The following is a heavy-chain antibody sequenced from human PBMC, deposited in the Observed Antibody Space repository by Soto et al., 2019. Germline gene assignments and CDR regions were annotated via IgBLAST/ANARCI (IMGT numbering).Heavy chain of an antibody. CDR1: GYTFTSYY. V-gene: IGHV1-46*01. D-gene: IGHD3-9*01. CDR2: INPSSGNT. J-gene: IGHJ3*02. Sequence: ASVKVSCKASGYTFTSYYMHWVRQAPGQGLEWMGIINPSSGNTSYAQKLQGRVTMTTDTSTSTAYMELRSLRSDDTAVYYCARDFPTYYDILTGPGAFDIWGQGTMVTVSS. CDR3: ARDFPTYYDILTGPGAFDI.